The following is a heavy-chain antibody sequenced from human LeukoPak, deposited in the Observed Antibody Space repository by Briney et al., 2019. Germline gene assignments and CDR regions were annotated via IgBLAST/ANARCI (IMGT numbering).Heavy chain of an antibody. Sequence: ASVKVSCKASGGTFSSYAISWVRQAPGQGLEWMGGIIPIFGTANYAQKFQGRVTMTTDTSTRTAYMELRSLRSDDTAVYYCARDLRAFRDGYKNRNYYLDYWGQGTLVTVSS. CDR3: ARDLRAFRDGYKNRNYYLDY. CDR2: IIPIFGTA. V-gene: IGHV1-69*05. J-gene: IGHJ4*02. CDR1: GGTFSSYA. D-gene: IGHD5-24*01.